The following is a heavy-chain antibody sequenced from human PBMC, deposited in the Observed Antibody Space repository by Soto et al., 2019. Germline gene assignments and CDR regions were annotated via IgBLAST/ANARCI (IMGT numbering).Heavy chain of an antibody. CDR2: IYSGGST. D-gene: IGHD3-22*01. CDR3: ARGSDSSGYYYHYYYYGMDV. V-gene: IGHV3-53*01. CDR1: RFTVSSNY. Sequence: PGGSLRLSCAASRFTVSSNYMSWVRQAPGKGLEWVSVIYSGGSTYYADSVKGRFTISRDNSKNTLYLQMNSLRAEDTAVYYCARGSDSSGYYYHYYYYGMDVWGQGTTVTVSS. J-gene: IGHJ6*02.